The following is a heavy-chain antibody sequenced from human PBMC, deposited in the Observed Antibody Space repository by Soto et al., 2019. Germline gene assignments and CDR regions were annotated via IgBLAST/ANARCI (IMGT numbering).Heavy chain of an antibody. Sequence: QVQLVQSGAEVKKPGASVKVSCKASGYTFTSYDINWVRQATGQGLEWMGWMNPNSGNTGYTQKFQGRVTMTRNTSVSAAYMELXXXXXXXXXXXXXXXXXXXYGMDDCGQGTTVT. J-gene: IGHJ6*02. CDR3: XXXXXXYGMDD. CDR2: MNPNSGNT. CDR1: GYTFTSYD. V-gene: IGHV1-8*01.